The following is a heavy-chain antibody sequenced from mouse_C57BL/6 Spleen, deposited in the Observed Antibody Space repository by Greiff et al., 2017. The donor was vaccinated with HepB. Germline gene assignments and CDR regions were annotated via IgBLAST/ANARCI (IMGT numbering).Heavy chain of an antibody. CDR1: GFTFSSYA. CDR3: ARAGYDYDVGYFDV. Sequence: EVQGVESGGGLVKPGGSLKLSCAASGFTFSSYAMSWVRQTPEKRLEWVATISDGGSYTYYPDNVKGRFTISRDNAKNNLYLQMSHLKSEDTAMYYCARAGYDYDVGYFDVWGTGTTVTVSS. CDR2: ISDGGSYT. V-gene: IGHV5-4*01. J-gene: IGHJ1*03. D-gene: IGHD2-4*01.